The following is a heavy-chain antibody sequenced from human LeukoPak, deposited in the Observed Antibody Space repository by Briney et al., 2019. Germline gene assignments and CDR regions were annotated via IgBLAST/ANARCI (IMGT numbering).Heavy chain of an antibody. CDR2: VSYDGTDT. J-gene: IGHJ5*02. CDR3: VRVSGFCTNGVCPSFDP. V-gene: IGHV3-30*19. CDR1: GFTFSNYG. Sequence: GGSLRLSCVASGFTFSNYGIHWVRQAPGKGLEWVATVSYDGTDTSYADSVKGRFAIFRDNSKNTLYLQMNSLRTEDTAVYYCVRVSGFCTNGVCPSFDPWGQGTLVTVSS. D-gene: IGHD2-8*01.